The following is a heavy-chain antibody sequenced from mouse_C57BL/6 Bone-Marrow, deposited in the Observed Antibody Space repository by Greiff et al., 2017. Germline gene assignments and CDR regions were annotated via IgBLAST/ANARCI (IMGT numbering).Heavy chain of an antibody. CDR3: ARVRREAWFAY. CDR1: GYTFTDHT. Sequence: VQLQQSDAELVKPGASVKLSCKASGYTFTDHTIHWMKQTPEQGLEWIGYIYPKDGSTEYNEKFKGKATLTADKSSSTAYMQLSSLTSEDSAVYFCARVRREAWFAYWGQGTLVTVSA. V-gene: IGHV1-78*01. J-gene: IGHJ3*01. CDR2: IYPKDGST.